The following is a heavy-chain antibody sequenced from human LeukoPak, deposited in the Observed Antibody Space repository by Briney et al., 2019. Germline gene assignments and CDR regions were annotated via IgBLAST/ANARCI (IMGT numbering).Heavy chain of an antibody. J-gene: IGHJ4*02. CDR3: AREEYGDHLWW. CDR2: IKQDGSEK. D-gene: IGHD4-17*01. Sequence: GGSLRLSCAASGFIFSSYWMSWVRQAPGKGLEWVANIKQDGSEKYYVGSVKGRFSISRDNAKNSLYLQMNGLRAEDTAVYYCAREEYGDHLWWWGQGTPVTVSS. V-gene: IGHV3-7*01. CDR1: GFIFSSYW.